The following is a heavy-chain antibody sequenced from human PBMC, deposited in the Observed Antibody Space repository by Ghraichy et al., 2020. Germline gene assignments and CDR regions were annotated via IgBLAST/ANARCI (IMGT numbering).Heavy chain of an antibody. CDR3: ARIGYSSASLDY. J-gene: IGHJ4*02. CDR2: IRQDGSEK. CDR1: GFTFSRYW. Sequence: GGSLRLSCAASGFTFSRYWMTWVRQAPGKGLEWVANIRQDGSEKKYVDSVKGRFSISRDNAKNSHYLQMNSLRAEDTAVYYCARIGYSSASLDYWGQGTLVTVSS. V-gene: IGHV3-7*04. D-gene: IGHD3-10*01.